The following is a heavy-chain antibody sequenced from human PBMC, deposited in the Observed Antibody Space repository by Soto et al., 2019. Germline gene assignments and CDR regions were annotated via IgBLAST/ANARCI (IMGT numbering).Heavy chain of an antibody. D-gene: IGHD5-12*01. CDR2: IYYSGST. CDR1: GFSISSYY. Sequence: SETLSLTCTVSGFSISSYYWSWIRQPPGKGLEWIGYIYYSGSTNYNPSLKSRVTISVDTSKNQFSLKLSSVTAADTAVYYCASGYDSAFDIWGQGTMVTVSS. J-gene: IGHJ3*02. V-gene: IGHV4-59*01. CDR3: ASGYDSAFDI.